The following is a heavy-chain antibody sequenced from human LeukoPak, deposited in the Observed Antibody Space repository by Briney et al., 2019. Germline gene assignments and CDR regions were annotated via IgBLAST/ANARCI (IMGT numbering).Heavy chain of an antibody. CDR3: ARVSRSSWSFDF. D-gene: IGHD6-13*01. V-gene: IGHV4-59*01. Sequence: PSGTLSLTCTVSGGSISSSYWTWIRQPPAKSLEWIGYIYYSGSTNHNPSLKSRVTISIDTSKNQFSLKLSSVTAADTAVYYCARVSRSSWSFDFWGQGTLVTVSS. CDR1: GGSISSSY. CDR2: IYYSGST. J-gene: IGHJ4*02.